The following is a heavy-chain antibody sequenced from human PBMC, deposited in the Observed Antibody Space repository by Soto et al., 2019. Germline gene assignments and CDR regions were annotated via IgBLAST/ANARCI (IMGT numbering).Heavy chain of an antibody. CDR2: IYFSGTT. Sequence: PSETLSLTCTVSGGFISSGDYYWSWMRQPPGKGLEWIGYIYFSGTTSYHPSLQSRVTTSKDTPKNQFSLRLTSVTAADTDVYYCARDASGSYFDYWGQGTPVTVSS. CDR3: ARDASGSYFDY. CDR1: GGFISSGDYY. V-gene: IGHV4-30-4*01. D-gene: IGHD3-10*01. J-gene: IGHJ4*02.